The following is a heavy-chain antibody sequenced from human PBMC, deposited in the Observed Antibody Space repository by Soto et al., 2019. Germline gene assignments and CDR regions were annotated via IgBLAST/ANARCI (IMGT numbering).Heavy chain of an antibody. CDR2: IYYSGST. D-gene: IGHD2-2*02. V-gene: IGHV4-39*01. CDR3: ASIPGLAVGMDV. J-gene: IGHJ6*02. Sequence: SETLSLTCTVSRGSINSSSYYWGWIRQPPGKGLEWIGSIYYSGSTYYNPSLKSRVTISVDTSKNQFSLKLSSVTAADTAVYYCASIPGLAVGMDVWGQETTVTVSS. CDR1: RGSINSSSYY.